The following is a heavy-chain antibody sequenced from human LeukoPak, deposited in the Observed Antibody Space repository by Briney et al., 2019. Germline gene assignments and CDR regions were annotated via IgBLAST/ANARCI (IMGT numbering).Heavy chain of an antibody. CDR3: ARAIPEFGEIPIQQWFDI. CDR2: IYTSGST. Sequence: SETLSLTRTVSGGSNSRGSYHWSWIRQPAGKGLEWIGRIYTSGSTNYNPSLKRRFTISVDTSKNQFSLKLSSVTAADTAVYYCARAIPEFGEIPIQQWFDIWGQGTMVTVSS. CDR1: GGSNSRGSYH. D-gene: IGHD5-18*01. V-gene: IGHV4-61*02. J-gene: IGHJ3*02.